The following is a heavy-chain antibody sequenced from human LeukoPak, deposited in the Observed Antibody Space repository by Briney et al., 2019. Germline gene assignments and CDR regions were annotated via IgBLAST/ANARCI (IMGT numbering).Heavy chain of an antibody. J-gene: IGHJ4*02. Sequence: ASVKVSCKASGYTFTSYGISWVRQAPGQGGEGMGWISAYNGNTNYAQKLQGRVTMTTDTSTSTAYMELRSLRSDDTAVYYCARDRLTVAGTTSFDYWGQGTLVTVSS. V-gene: IGHV1-18*01. CDR2: ISAYNGNT. D-gene: IGHD1-7*01. CDR1: GYTFTSYG. CDR3: ARDRLTVAGTTSFDY.